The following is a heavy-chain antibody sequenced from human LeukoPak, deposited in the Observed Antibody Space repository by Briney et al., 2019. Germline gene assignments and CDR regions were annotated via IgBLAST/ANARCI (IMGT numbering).Heavy chain of an antibody. Sequence: GGSLRLSCAASGFTFSSYSMNWVRQAPGKGLEWISYVTSSSSTIYYADSVKGRFTISRDNAKNSLYLQMNSLRAEDTAVYYCARGIHRRVPKKNFEYWGQGTLVTVSS. CDR3: ARGIHRRVPKKNFEY. CDR2: VTSSSSTI. D-gene: IGHD4/OR15-4a*01. J-gene: IGHJ4*02. CDR1: GFTFSSYS. V-gene: IGHV3-48*01.